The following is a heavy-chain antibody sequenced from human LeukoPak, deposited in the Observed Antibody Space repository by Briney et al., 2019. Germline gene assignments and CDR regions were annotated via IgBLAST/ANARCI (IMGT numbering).Heavy chain of an antibody. CDR2: IYHSGST. V-gene: IGHV4-34*01. Sequence: SETLSLTCAVYGGSFSGYYWGWIRQPPGKGLEWIGSIYHSGSTYYNPSLKSRVTISVDTSKNQFSLKLSSVTAADTAVYYCARDRYSSGWYLEYYFDYWGQGTLVTVSS. D-gene: IGHD6-19*01. CDR3: ARDRYSSGWYLEYYFDY. J-gene: IGHJ4*02. CDR1: GGSFSGYY.